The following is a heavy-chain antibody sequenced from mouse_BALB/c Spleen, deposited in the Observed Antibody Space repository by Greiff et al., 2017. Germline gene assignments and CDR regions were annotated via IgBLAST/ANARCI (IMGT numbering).Heavy chain of an antibody. Sequence: QVQLKESGPELVKPGASVKISCKASGYAFSSSWMNWVKQRPGQGLEWIGRIYPGDGDTNYNGKFKGKATLTADKSSSTAYMQLSSLTSVDSAVYFCARGPTTANYAMDYWGQGTSVTVSS. CDR2: IYPGDGDT. CDR3: ARGPTTANYAMDY. CDR1: GYAFSSSW. V-gene: IGHV1-82*01. D-gene: IGHD1-2*01. J-gene: IGHJ4*01.